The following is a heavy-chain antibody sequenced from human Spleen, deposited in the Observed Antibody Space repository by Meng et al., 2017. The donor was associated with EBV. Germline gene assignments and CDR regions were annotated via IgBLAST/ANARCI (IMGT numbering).Heavy chain of an antibody. D-gene: IGHD3-16*02. V-gene: IGHV4-39*07. CDR3: AGVNRQELSFGVDF. CDR1: GGSISICSDY. CDR2: IYYSGST. J-gene: IGHJ4*02. Sequence: HLPLAGSGPGMVKPWDALSLHCTVSGGSISICSDYLGWIRQPPGKGPEWIGSIYYSGSTYYDPSLKSRITISVDTSKNQFSLKLSSATAADTAVYYCAGVNRQELSFGVDFWGQGTLVTVSS.